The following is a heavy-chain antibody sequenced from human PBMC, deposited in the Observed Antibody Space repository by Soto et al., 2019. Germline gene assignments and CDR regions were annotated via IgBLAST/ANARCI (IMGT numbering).Heavy chain of an antibody. CDR3: TTGRRDYYGNSYMDL. D-gene: IGHD3-22*01. CDR1: GYAFEVAW. CDR2: IKSKPDGGTT. Sequence: EMQLGESGGGLVKPGGSLRLSCAVSGYAFEVAWMNWVRPAPGKGLEWVGRIKSKPDGGTTEYAAPVEGRFTISRDDSTSTLYLQMNSLRTEDTAVYYCTTGRRDYYGNSYMDLWGKGTTVTVSS. J-gene: IGHJ6*03. V-gene: IGHV3-15*01.